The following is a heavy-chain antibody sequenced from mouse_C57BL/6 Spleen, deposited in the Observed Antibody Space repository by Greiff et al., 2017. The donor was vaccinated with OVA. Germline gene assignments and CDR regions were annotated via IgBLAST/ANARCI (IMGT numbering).Heavy chain of an antibody. CDR2: IDPSDSET. J-gene: IGHJ2*01. V-gene: IGHV1-52*01. CDR3: ARNGYDDGYYFDY. Sequence: QVQLQQPGAELVRPGSSVKLSCKASGYTFTSYWMHWVKQRPIQGLEWIGNIDPSDSETHYNQKFKDKATLTVDKSSSTAYIQLSSLTSEDSAVYYCARNGYDDGYYFDYWGQGTTLTVSS. D-gene: IGHD2-2*01. CDR1: GYTFTSYW.